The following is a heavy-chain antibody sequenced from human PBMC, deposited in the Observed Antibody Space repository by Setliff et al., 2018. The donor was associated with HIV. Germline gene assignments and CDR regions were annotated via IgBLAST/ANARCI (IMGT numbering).Heavy chain of an antibody. Sequence: VAPVKVSCKTSGYSLAGYPLHWVRQAPGQGLEWMGWINVHNGDTKFAQRFQDRLTMTTDTSTTTAYMDLRSLRSDDTAVYYCARGLPADGYAFDLWGQGTMVTVSS. D-gene: IGHD6-13*01. CDR3: ARGLPADGYAFDL. CDR1: GYSLAGYP. J-gene: IGHJ3*01. V-gene: IGHV1-18*04. CDR2: INVHNGDT.